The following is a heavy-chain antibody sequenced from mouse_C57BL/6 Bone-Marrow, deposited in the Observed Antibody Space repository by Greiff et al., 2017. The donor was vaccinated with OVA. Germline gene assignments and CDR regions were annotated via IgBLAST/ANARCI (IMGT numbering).Heavy chain of an antibody. CDR3: TTRSSRQLRLDY. J-gene: IGHJ2*01. CDR2: IDPENGDT. CDR1: GFNIKDDY. V-gene: IGHV14-4*01. Sequence: EVQLQQSGAELVRPGASVKLSCTASGFNIKDDYMHWVKQRPEQGLEWIGWIDPENGDTEYASKFQGKATITADTSSNTAYLQLSSLTSEDTAVYYCTTRSSRQLRLDYWGQGTTLTVSS. D-gene: IGHD3-2*02.